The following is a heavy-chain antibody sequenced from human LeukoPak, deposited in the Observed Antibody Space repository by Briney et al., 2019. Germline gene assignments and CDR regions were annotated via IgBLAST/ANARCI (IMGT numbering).Heavy chain of an antibody. CDR3: ARPDDYGGKPAAFDI. Sequence: GESLKISCKASGYTFITYWIGLVRQMPGKGLEWMGIIYPGDSDTRYSPSFQGQVTISAGKSISTAYLQWSSLKASDTAIYYCARPDDYGGKPAAFDIWGQGTLVTVSS. CDR1: GYTFITYW. CDR2: IYPGDSDT. D-gene: IGHD4-23*01. V-gene: IGHV5-51*01. J-gene: IGHJ3*02.